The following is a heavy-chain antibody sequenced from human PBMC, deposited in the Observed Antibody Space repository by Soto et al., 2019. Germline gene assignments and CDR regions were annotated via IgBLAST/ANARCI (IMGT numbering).Heavy chain of an antibody. D-gene: IGHD3-10*01. J-gene: IGHJ4*02. Sequence: EVQLVESGGGLVKPGGSLRLSCAASGFTFSSYSMNWVRQAPGKGLEWVSSISSSSSYIYYADSVKGRFTISRDNAKNSLYLQMNSLRAEATAVYYCARDLFTMVRGRPPFDYWGQGTLVTVSS. V-gene: IGHV3-21*01. CDR1: GFTFSSYS. CDR2: ISSSSSYI. CDR3: ARDLFTMVRGRPPFDY.